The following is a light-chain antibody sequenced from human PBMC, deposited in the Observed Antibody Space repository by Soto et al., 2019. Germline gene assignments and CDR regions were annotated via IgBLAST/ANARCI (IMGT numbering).Light chain of an antibody. CDR2: DAS. V-gene: IGKV1-13*02. CDR1: QGISSA. CDR3: QQFNSDPFT. J-gene: IGKJ3*01. Sequence: AIQLTQSPPSLSASVGDRVTITCRASQGISSALAWYQQKPGKAPKVLMYDASSMESGVPSRFSGSGSGTDITLTISSLQPEDFATYYCQQFNSDPFTFGPGTKVDIK.